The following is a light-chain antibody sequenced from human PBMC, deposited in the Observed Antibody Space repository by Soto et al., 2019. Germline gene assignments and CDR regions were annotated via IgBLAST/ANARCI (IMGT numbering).Light chain of an antibody. CDR3: SSYTSTSTGVV. CDR2: DVS. J-gene: IGLJ2*01. CDR1: SSDVGAYKY. Sequence: QSALTQPPSASGSPGQSVTISCTGTSSDVGAYKYVSWYQQYPGKAPKLMIYDVSNRPSGVSNRFSGSKSGNTASMTISGLQAEDEADYYCSSYTSTSTGVVFGGGTKVTVL. V-gene: IGLV2-14*01.